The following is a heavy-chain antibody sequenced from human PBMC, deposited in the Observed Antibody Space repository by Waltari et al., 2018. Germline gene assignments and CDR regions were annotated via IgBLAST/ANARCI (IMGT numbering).Heavy chain of an antibody. Sequence: EVQLVESGGAVVQPGGSLRLSCAASGFTFDDYTMHWVRQAPGKGLEWVSLISWDGGSTYYADSVKGRFTISRDNSKNSLYLQMNSLRTEDTALYYCAKDISEGYSSGWYYFDYWGQGTLVTVSS. J-gene: IGHJ4*02. CDR3: AKDISEGYSSGWYYFDY. D-gene: IGHD6-19*01. V-gene: IGHV3-43*01. CDR1: GFTFDDYT. CDR2: ISWDGGST.